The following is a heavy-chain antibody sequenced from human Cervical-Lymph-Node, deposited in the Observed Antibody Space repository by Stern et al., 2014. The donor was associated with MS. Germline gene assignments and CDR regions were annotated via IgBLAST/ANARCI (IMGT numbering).Heavy chain of an antibody. CDR3: ASGSGSYYNWFDP. CDR2: ISAGNGNT. V-gene: IGHV1-3*01. D-gene: IGHD1-26*01. Sequence: VQLVQSGAEVKKLGASVRVSCKASGFLFTSYAMHWVRQAPGQGLEWMGLISAGNGNTKYSQKFQGRVTMTRDSETSETTSYMDLTSLRSEDTAVYYCASGSGSYYNWFDPWGQGTLVTVSS. J-gene: IGHJ5*02. CDR1: GFLFTSYA.